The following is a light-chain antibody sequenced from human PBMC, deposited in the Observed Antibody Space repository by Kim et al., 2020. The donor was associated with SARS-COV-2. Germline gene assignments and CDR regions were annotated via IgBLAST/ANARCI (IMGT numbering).Light chain of an antibody. Sequence: SYELTQPPSVSVPPGQTASITCSGDKVGDKYACWYQQKPGQSPVLVISQDNSRPSGIPERFSGSNSGNTATLTISGTQAMDEADYYCQAWDSSTAVFGGGTQLTVL. J-gene: IGLJ2*01. CDR1: KVGDKY. CDR3: QAWDSSTAV. V-gene: IGLV3-1*01. CDR2: QDN.